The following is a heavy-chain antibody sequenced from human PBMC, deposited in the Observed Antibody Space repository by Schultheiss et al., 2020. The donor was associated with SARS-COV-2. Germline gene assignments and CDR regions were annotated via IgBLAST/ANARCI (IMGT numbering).Heavy chain of an antibody. CDR2: IDPSDSYT. V-gene: IGHV5-10-1*04. J-gene: IGHJ2*01. Sequence: GESLKISCKGSGYSFTSYWIGWVRQMPGKGLEWMGRIDPSDSYTNYSPSFQGQVTISADKSISTAYLQWSSLKASDTAMYYCARLSSGNYWYFDLWGRGTLVTVSS. CDR1: GYSFTSYW. CDR3: ARLSSGNYWYFDL. D-gene: IGHD3-10*01.